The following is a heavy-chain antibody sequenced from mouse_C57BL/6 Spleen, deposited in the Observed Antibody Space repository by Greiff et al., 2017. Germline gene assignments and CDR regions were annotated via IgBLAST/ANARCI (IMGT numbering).Heavy chain of an antibody. CDR2: IYPGNSDT. V-gene: IGHV1-5*01. D-gene: IGHD2-4*01. CDR1: GYTFTSYW. Sequence: EVQLQQSGTVLARPGASVKMSCKTSGYTFTSYWMHWVKQRPGQGLEWIGAIYPGNSDTSYNQKFKGKAKLTAVTSASTAYMELSGLTNEDSAVYYCTRGRLRDWYFDVWGTGTTVTVSS. J-gene: IGHJ1*03. CDR3: TRGRLRDWYFDV.